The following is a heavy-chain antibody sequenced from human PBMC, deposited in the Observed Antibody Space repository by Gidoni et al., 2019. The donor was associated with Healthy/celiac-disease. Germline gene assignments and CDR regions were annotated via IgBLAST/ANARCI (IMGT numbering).Heavy chain of an antibody. Sequence: QVQLVQSGAEVKKPGSSVKVSCTASGGTFSSYAISWVRQAPGQGLEWRGGIIPIFGTANYAQKFQGRVTITADESTSTAYMELSSLRSEDTAVYYCARDADSSGYYWGYYGMDVWGQGTTVTVSS. J-gene: IGHJ6*02. CDR3: ARDADSSGYYWGYYGMDV. CDR1: GGTFSSYA. D-gene: IGHD3-22*01. CDR2: IIPIFGTA. V-gene: IGHV1-69*01.